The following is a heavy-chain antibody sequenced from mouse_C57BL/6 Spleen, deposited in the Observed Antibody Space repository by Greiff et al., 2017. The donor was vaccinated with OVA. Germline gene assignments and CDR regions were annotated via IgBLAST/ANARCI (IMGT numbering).Heavy chain of an antibody. CDR1: GYTFTSYW. Sequence: VQLQQPGAELVRPGSSVKLSCKASGYTFTSYWMHWVKQRPIQGLEWIGNIDPSDSETHYNQKFKDKATLTVDKSSSTAYMQLSSLTSEDSAVYYCAIWKGSLTYVDVWGTGTTVTVSS. D-gene: IGHD1-1*02. CDR2: IDPSDSET. V-gene: IGHV1-52*01. J-gene: IGHJ1*03. CDR3: AIWKGSLTYVDV.